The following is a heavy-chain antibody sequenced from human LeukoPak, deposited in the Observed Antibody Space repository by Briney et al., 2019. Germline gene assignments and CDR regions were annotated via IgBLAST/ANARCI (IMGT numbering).Heavy chain of an antibody. D-gene: IGHD2-2*01. CDR1: GFTFDGYA. V-gene: IGHV3-9*01. Sequence: GRSLRLSCAASGFTFDGYAMHWVRQGPGKGLEWVSGISWNSGTIGYADSVKGRFTISRDNAKNSLYLQMKSLRAEDTALYYCVKDLGSSIRNPTFDYWGQGTLVTVSS. CDR2: ISWNSGTI. CDR3: VKDLGSSIRNPTFDY. J-gene: IGHJ4*02.